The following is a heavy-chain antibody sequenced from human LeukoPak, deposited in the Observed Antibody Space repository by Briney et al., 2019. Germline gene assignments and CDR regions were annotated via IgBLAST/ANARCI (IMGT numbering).Heavy chain of an antibody. J-gene: IGHJ3*02. Sequence: GGSLRLSCVASGFTFSSYGMHWVRQAPGKGLEWVAVISYDGSNKYYADSVKGRFTISRDNSKNTLYLQMNSLRAEDTAVYYCAKSFAPVRYFDWYGLHDAFDIWGQGTMVTVSS. CDR1: GFTFSSYG. D-gene: IGHD3-9*01. CDR3: AKSFAPVRYFDWYGLHDAFDI. V-gene: IGHV3-30*18. CDR2: ISYDGSNK.